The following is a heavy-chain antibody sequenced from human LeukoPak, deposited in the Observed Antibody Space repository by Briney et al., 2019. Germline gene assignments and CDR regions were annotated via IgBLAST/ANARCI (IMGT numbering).Heavy chain of an antibody. V-gene: IGHV3-7*01. Sequence: GGSLRLSCAASGFTFSSYWMSWVRQAPGKGLQWVANINQDGSVEYYVESVKGRFTISRDNAKNSVYLQMNSLRAEDTAVYYCATSDDSSGCDWGQGTLVTVSS. CDR1: GFTFSSYW. J-gene: IGHJ4*02. D-gene: IGHD3-22*01. CDR3: ATSDDSSGCD. CDR2: INQDGSVE.